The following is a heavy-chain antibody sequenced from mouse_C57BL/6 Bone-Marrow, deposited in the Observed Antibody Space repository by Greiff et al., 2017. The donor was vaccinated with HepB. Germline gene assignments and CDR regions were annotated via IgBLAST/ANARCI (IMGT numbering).Heavy chain of an antibody. CDR1: GYTFTSYW. CDR2: IHPNSGST. J-gene: IGHJ3*01. D-gene: IGHD1-1*01. Sequence: QVQLQQPGAELVKPGASVKLSCKASGYTFTSYWMHWVKQRPGQGLEWIGMIHPNSGSTNYNEKFKSKATLTVDKSSSTAYMQLSSLTSEGSAVYYCARDGNYYGSSYGFAYWGRGTLVTVAA. CDR3: ARDGNYYGSSYGFAY. V-gene: IGHV1-64*01.